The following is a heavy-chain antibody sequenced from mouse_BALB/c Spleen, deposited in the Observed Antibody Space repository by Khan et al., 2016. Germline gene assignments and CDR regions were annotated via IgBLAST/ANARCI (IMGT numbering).Heavy chain of an antibody. CDR2: IRSKSNNYAT. CDR3: VRDVHRSSWFAY. V-gene: IGHV10S3*01. J-gene: IGHJ3*01. CDR1: GFTFNTNA. D-gene: IGHD2-14*01. Sequence: DVQLLETGGGLVQPKGSLKLSCAASGFTFNTNAMNWVRQAPGKGLEWVARIRSKSNNYATYYADSVKDRFTISRDDSQSMLYLQMNNLKTEDTAMYYCVRDVHRSSWFAYWGQGTLVTVSA.